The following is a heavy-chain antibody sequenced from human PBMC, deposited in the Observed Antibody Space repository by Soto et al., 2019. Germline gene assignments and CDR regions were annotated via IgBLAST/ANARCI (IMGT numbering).Heavy chain of an antibody. V-gene: IGHV3-30*18. D-gene: IGHD3-16*02. CDR3: AKNDYIWGSYRYHRFDY. Sequence: GCPGLSFAAPRCTLSRSWLHPGPPAPGKGLEWVAVISYDGSNKYYADSVKGRFTISRDNSKNTLYLQMNSLRAEDTAVYYCAKNDYIWGSYRYHRFDYWGQGTLVTVSS. J-gene: IGHJ4*02. CDR1: RCTLSRSW. CDR2: ISYDGSNK.